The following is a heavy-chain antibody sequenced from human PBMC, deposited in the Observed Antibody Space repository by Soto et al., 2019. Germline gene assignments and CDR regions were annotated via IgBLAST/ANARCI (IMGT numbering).Heavy chain of an antibody. V-gene: IGHV1-2*02. D-gene: IGHD2-2*01. Sequence: GASVKVSCKASGYTFTGYYMHWVRQAPGQGLEWMGWINPNSGGTNYAQKFQGRVTMTRDTSISTAYMELSRLRSDDTAVYYCARELALGYCSSTSCYVDLGPGYYGMDVWGQGTTVTVSS. CDR3: ARELALGYCSSTSCYVDLGPGYYGMDV. J-gene: IGHJ6*02. CDR1: GYTFTGYY. CDR2: INPNSGGT.